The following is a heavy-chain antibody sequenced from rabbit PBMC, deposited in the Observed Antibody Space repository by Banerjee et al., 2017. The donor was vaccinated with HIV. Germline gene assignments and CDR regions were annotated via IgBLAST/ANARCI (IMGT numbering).Heavy chain of an antibody. CDR1: GFDLSSSYD. V-gene: IGHV1S40*01. CDR2: IYTGSSGST. J-gene: IGHJ4*01. CDR3: AKDPYVGSGNYFNL. Sequence: QSLEESGGDLVKPGASLTLTCTASGFDLSSSYDMCWVRQAPGKGLEWIACIYTGSSGSTYYASWAKGRFTISKTSSTTVTLQMTSLTAADTATYFCAKDPYVGSGNYFNLWGPGTLVTV. D-gene: IGHD4-2*01.